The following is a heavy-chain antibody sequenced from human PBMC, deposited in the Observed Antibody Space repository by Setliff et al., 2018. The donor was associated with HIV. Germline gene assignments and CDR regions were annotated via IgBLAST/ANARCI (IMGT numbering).Heavy chain of an antibody. V-gene: IGHV4-59*01. Sequence: SETLSLTCTVSGGFISTYYWSWIRQPPGKGLEWVGYVFHDGSADYNPSLKSRVTMSVDTAKNQFSLSLGSVTAADTAVYYCARDGGSLWRFDRWGQGTLVTVSS. CDR1: GGFISTYY. J-gene: IGHJ4*02. D-gene: IGHD2-15*01. CDR3: ARDGGSLWRFDR. CDR2: VFHDGSA.